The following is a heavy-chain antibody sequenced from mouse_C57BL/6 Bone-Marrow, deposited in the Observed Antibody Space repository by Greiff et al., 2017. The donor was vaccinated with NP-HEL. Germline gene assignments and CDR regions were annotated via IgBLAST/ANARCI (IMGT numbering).Heavy chain of an antibody. V-gene: IGHV1-5*01. J-gene: IGHJ4*01. Sequence: VQLQQSGTVLARPGASVKMSCKTSGYTFTSYWMHWVKQRPGQGLEWIGAIYPGNSDTSYNPPFPGKAKLTAVTAASTAYMELRSMTNEDAAVYYCTVYDGKFYAMDYWGKGTSVTVSS. CDR1: GYTFTSYW. CDR2: IYPGNSDT. D-gene: IGHD2-1*01. CDR3: TVYDGKFYAMDY.